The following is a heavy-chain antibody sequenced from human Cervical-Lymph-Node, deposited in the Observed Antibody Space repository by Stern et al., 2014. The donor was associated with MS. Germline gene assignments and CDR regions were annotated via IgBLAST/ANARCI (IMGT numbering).Heavy chain of an antibody. Sequence: QMQLVQSGAEVKKPGASVKVSCTTSGYSFTGYYMHWVRQAPGQGLEWMGWINPKSGGTKYAQKFQGRVTLTRDTSLTSAYMELTRLSSDDTAVYYCARDRAGWGTGSEYWGQGTQVTVSS. CDR1: GYSFTGYY. CDR3: ARDRAGWGTGSEY. J-gene: IGHJ4*02. D-gene: IGHD6-19*01. CDR2: INPKSGGT. V-gene: IGHV1-2*02.